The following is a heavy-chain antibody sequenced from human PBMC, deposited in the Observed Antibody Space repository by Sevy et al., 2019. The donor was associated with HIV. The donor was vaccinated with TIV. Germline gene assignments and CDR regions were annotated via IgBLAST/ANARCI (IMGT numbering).Heavy chain of an antibody. CDR3: AKGVNQMWNAFDI. D-gene: IGHD1-1*01. J-gene: IGHJ3*02. Sequence: GGSLRLSCAASGFTFSSYVMSWVRQAPGKGLEWVSAISGSGGSTYYADSVKGRFTISRDNSKNTLYLQMNSLRAEDTAVYYCAKGVNQMWNAFDIWGQGTMVTVSS. CDR2: ISGSGGST. CDR1: GFTFSSYV. V-gene: IGHV3-23*01.